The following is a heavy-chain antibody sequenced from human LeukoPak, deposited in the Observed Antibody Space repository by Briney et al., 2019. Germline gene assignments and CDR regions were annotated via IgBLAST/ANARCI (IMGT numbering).Heavy chain of an antibody. V-gene: IGHV1-2*02. J-gene: IGHJ6*03. D-gene: IGHD4-17*01. CDR2: INPNSGGT. CDR1: GYTFTSYY. Sequence: GASVKVSCKASGYTFTSYYMHWVRQAPGQGLEWMGWINPNSGGTNYAQKFQGRVTMTRDTSISTAYMELSRLRSDDTAVYYCARDRHDYGDYVVPGYMDVWGKGTTVTVSS. CDR3: ARDRHDYGDYVVPGYMDV.